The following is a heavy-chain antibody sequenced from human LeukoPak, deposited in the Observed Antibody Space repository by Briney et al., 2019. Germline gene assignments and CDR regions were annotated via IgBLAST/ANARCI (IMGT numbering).Heavy chain of an antibody. J-gene: IGHJ4*02. D-gene: IGHD5-12*01. CDR1: GFTFSSYA. CDR2: IYSGDNT. V-gene: IGHV3-66*01. CDR3: ARDRGSGYDPGYFDY. Sequence: GGSLRLSCAASGFTFSSYAMSLVRQAPGKGLEWVSIIYSGDNTYYADSVKGRFTISRDDSKNTLYLQMNSLRVEDTAVYYCARDRGSGYDPGYFDYWGQGTLVTVSS.